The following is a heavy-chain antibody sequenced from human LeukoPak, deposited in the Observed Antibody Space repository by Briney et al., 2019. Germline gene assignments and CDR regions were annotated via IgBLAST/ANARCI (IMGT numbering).Heavy chain of an antibody. Sequence: SETLSLTCTVSGGSISSSSYYCGWIRQPPGKGLEWIGSIYYSGSTYYNPSLKSRVTISVDTSKNQFSLKLSSVTAADTAVYYRARQGVVVPAAIGDWFDPWGQGTLVTVSS. CDR2: IYYSGST. V-gene: IGHV4-39*01. CDR3: ARQGVVVPAAIGDWFDP. CDR1: GGSISSSSYY. J-gene: IGHJ5*02. D-gene: IGHD2-2*02.